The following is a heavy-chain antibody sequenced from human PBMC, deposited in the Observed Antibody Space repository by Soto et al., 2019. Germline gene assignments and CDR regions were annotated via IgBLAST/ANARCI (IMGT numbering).Heavy chain of an antibody. J-gene: IGHJ4*02. D-gene: IGHD2-15*01. Sequence: QITLKESGPTLVKPTQTLTLTCTFSGFSLSTSGVGVGWIRQPPGKALEWLALIYWDDDKRYSPSLKSRLTITKDTSKNQVVLKMTNIDPVDTATYYCAHRPSYCSGGSCYSGFDYWGQGTLVTVSS. CDR2: IYWDDDK. V-gene: IGHV2-5*02. CDR1: GFSLSTSGVG. CDR3: AHRPSYCSGGSCYSGFDY.